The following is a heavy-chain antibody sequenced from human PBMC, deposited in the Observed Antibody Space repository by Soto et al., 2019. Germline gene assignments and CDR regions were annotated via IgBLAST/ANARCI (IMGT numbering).Heavy chain of an antibody. CDR1: GFTFIVSA. Sequence: EVQLVESGGGLVQPGGSLKLSCAVSGFTFIVSAIHWVRQASGKGLEWVGRIRSKADNYATAYGASVKGRFSISGDDSKNTAYLQMSSLNTEATAVYYCARLAEWEYYDGMDVWGQGTTVTVSS. CDR2: IRSKADNYAT. D-gene: IGHD1-26*01. J-gene: IGHJ6*02. CDR3: ARLAEWEYYDGMDV. V-gene: IGHV3-73*02.